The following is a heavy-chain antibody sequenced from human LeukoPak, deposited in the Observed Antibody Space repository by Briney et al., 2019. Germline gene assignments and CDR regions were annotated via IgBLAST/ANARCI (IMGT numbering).Heavy chain of an antibody. CDR3: ASPERAYYDSSGYGNYYYGMDV. D-gene: IGHD3-22*01. CDR1: GYTFTSYY. V-gene: IGHV1-46*01. J-gene: IGHJ6*02. CDR2: INPSGGST. Sequence: ASVKVSCKASGYTFTSYYMHWVRQAPGQGLEWMGIINPSGGSTSYAQKFQGRVTMTRDTSTSTVYMELSSLRSEDTAVYYCASPERAYYDSSGYGNYYYGMDVWGQGTTVTVSS.